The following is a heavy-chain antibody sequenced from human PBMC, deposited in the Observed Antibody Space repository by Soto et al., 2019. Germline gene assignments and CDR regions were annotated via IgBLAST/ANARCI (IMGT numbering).Heavy chain of an antibody. Sequence: PAETLSLTCAAYGGSFSGYYWSWIRQPTGKGLEWIGEINHSGSTNYNPSLKSRVTISVDTSKNQFSLKLSSVTAADTAVYYCAGPSGIAAAGTPQGFDPWGQGTLVTVSS. CDR2: INHSGST. J-gene: IGHJ5*02. CDR3: AGPSGIAAAGTPQGFDP. CDR1: GGSFSGYY. D-gene: IGHD6-13*01. V-gene: IGHV4-34*01.